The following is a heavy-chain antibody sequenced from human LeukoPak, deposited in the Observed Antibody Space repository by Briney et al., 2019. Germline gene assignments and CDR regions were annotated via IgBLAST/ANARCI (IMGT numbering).Heavy chain of an antibody. V-gene: IGHV4-31*03. CDR3: ASVSKPEASFDY. J-gene: IGHJ4*02. CDR1: GGSISSGGYY. D-gene: IGHD3-16*02. Sequence: SQTLSLTCTVSGGSISSGGYYWSWIRQHPGKGLEWIGYIYYSGSTYYNPPLKSRVTISVDTSKNQFSLKLSSVTAADTAVYYCASVSKPEASFDYWGQGTLVTVSS. CDR2: IYYSGST.